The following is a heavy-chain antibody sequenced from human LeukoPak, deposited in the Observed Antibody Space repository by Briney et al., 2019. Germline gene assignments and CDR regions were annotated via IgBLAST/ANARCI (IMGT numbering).Heavy chain of an antibody. Sequence: RASVKVSCKASGYTFTSYYMHWVRQAPGQGLEWMGIINPSGGSTSYAQRFQGRVTMTRDTSTSTVYMELSSLRSEDTAVYYCARGRSLYYDSSGYYSGPAFDIWGQGTMVTVSS. V-gene: IGHV1-46*01. CDR2: INPSGGST. J-gene: IGHJ3*02. D-gene: IGHD3-22*01. CDR3: ARGRSLYYDSSGYYSGPAFDI. CDR1: GYTFTSYY.